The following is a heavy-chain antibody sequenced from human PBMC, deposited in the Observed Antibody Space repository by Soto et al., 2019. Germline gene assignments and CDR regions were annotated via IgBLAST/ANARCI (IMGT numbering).Heavy chain of an antibody. J-gene: IGHJ4*02. CDR1: GGSFSGYY. V-gene: IGHV4-34*01. CDR3: ARVVRSDSSVWYPTPTKSYYFDY. D-gene: IGHD6-19*01. CDR2: INHSGST. Sequence: QVQLQQWGAGLLKPSETLSLTCAVYGGSFSGYYWSWIRQPPGKGLEWIGEINHSGSTNYNPSLKSRVTISVDTSKNQFSLKLSSVTAADTAVYYCARVVRSDSSVWYPTPTKSYYFDYWGQGTLVTVSS.